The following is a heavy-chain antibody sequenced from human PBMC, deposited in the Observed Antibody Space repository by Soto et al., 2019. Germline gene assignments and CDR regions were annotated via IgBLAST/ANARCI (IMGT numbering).Heavy chain of an antibody. CDR2: ISVDDGDT. CDR3: ARDQVAKWAPGSAMVNYYYGMDA. J-gene: IGHJ6*02. Sequence: ASVKVSCKASGYTFTSYGISWVRQAPGQGLEWMGWISVDDGDTNYAQNFQGRVTMSTDTSTSTAYMEMRSLRSDDTAVYYCARDQVAKWAPGSAMVNYYYGMDAWGQGTTVTVSS. V-gene: IGHV1-18*04. CDR1: GYTFTSYG. D-gene: IGHD5-18*01.